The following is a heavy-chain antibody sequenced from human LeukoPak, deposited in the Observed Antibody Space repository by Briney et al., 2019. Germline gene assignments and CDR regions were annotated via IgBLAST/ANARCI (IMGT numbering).Heavy chain of an antibody. CDR1: GYTFTGYY. CDR2: INPNSGGT. CDR3: ARGDCSSASCFLVNWFDP. V-gene: IGHV1-2*02. D-gene: IGHD2-2*01. Sequence: GASVKVSCKASGYTFTGYYMHWVRQAPGQGVEWMGWINPNSGGTNYAQKFRGRVTMTRDTSISTAYMELSRLRSDDTAVYYCARGDCSSASCFLVNWFDPWGQETLVTVSS. J-gene: IGHJ5*02.